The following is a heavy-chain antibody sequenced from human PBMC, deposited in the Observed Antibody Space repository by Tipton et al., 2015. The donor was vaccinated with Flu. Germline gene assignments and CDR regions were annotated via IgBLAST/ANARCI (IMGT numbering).Heavy chain of an antibody. D-gene: IGHD5-18*01. CDR1: GFTFSSYS. V-gene: IGHV3-21*01. Sequence: SLRLSCAASGFTFSSYSMNWVRQAPGKGLEWVSSISSSSSYIYYADSVKGRFTISRDNAKNSLYLQMNSLRAEDTAVYYCARDPRVTAMVTEYYYYGMDVWGQGTTVTVSS. CDR3: ARDPRVTAMVTEYYYYGMDV. J-gene: IGHJ6*02. CDR2: ISSSSSYI.